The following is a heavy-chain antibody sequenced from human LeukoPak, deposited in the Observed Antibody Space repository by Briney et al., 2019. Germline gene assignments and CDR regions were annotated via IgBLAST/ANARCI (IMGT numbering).Heavy chain of an antibody. CDR3: ARHRCSGGSCYPMNWFDP. J-gene: IGHJ5*02. CDR2: IYYSGST. D-gene: IGHD2-15*01. Sequence: SETLFLTCTVSGGSISSSSYYWGWIRQPPGKGLEWIGSIYYSGSTYYNPSLKSRVTISVDTSKNQFSLKLSSVTAADTAVYYCARHRCSGGSCYPMNWFDPWGQGTLVTVSS. CDR1: GGSISSSSYY. V-gene: IGHV4-39*01.